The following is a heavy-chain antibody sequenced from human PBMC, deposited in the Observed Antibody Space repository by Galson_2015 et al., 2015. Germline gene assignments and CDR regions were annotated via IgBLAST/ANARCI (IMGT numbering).Heavy chain of an antibody. CDR3: ARDSGTRDYVWGSYRLYYYYYYMDV. Sequence: SLRLSCAASGFTFSSYAMHWVRQAPGKGLEWVAVISYDGSNKYYADSVKGRFTISRDNSKNTLYLQMNSLRSDDTAVYYCARDSGTRDYVWGSYRLYYYYYYMDVWGKGTTVTVSS. CDR2: ISYDGSNK. V-gene: IGHV3-30-3*01. D-gene: IGHD3-16*02. CDR1: GFTFSSYA. J-gene: IGHJ6*03.